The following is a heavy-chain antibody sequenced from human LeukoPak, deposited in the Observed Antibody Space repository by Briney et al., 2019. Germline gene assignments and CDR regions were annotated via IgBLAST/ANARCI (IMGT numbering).Heavy chain of an antibody. CDR1: GGSISSYY. D-gene: IGHD5-12*01. J-gene: IGHJ4*02. Sequence: SETLSLTCTVSGGSISSYYWSWIRQPPGKGLEWIGYISYSGSTNYNPSLKSRVTISVGTSKDQFSLKLSSVTAADTAVYYCARRVGGYGYFDYWGQGTLVTVAS. CDR3: ARRVGGYGYFDY. CDR2: ISYSGST. V-gene: IGHV4-59*01.